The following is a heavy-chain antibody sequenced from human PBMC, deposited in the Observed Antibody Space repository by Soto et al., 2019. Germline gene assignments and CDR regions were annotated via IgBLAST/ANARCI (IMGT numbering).Heavy chain of an antibody. D-gene: IGHD4-17*01. J-gene: IGHJ4*02. CDR3: ARHFSSYGDYTYYFDY. V-gene: IGHV4-39*01. Sequence: QLQLQESGPGLVKPSETLSLTCTVSGGFISSSSYYWGWIRQPPGKGLEWIGSIYYSGSTYYNPSLKSRVTISVDTSKNQCSLKLSSVTAADTAVYYCARHFSSYGDYTYYFDYWGQGTLVTVSS. CDR1: GGFISSSSYY. CDR2: IYYSGST.